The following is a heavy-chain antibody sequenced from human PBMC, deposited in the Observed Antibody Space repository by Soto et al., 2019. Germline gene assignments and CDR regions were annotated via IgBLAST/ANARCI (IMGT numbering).Heavy chain of an antibody. D-gene: IGHD6-13*01. CDR1: GFTFSSYA. V-gene: IGHV3-23*01. CDR2: VSGSGGST. J-gene: IGHJ1*01. CDR3: AKDFSSPQYFQH. Sequence: GGSLRLSCAASGFTFSSYAMSWVRQAPGKGLEWVSAVSGSGGSTHYADSVKGRFTISRDNSKNTLYLQMNSLRAEDTAVYYCAKDFSSPQYFQHWGQGTLVTVSS.